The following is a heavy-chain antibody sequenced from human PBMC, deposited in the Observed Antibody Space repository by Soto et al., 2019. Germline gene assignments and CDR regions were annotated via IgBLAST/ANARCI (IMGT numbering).Heavy chain of an antibody. V-gene: IGHV1-18*01. Sequence: GASVKVSCKASGYTFTSYGISWVRQAPGQGLEWMGWISAYNGNTNYAQKLQGRVTMTTDTSTSTAYMELRSLRSDDTSVYYCARDNLASDYGDYFDYWGQGTLVTVSS. D-gene: IGHD4-17*01. CDR3: ARDNLASDYGDYFDY. CDR1: GYTFTSYG. J-gene: IGHJ4*02. CDR2: ISAYNGNT.